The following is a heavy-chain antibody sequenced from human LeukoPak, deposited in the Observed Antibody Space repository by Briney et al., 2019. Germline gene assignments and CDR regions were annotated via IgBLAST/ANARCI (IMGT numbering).Heavy chain of an antibody. CDR2: IYSGGST. Sequence: GGSLRLSCAASGFTVSSKYMSWVRQAAGGGLEWVSVIYSGGSTYYADSVKGRFTISRDNSKSTLYLQMNSLRAEDTAVYYCARDQPLDYWGQGTLVTVSS. J-gene: IGHJ4*02. V-gene: IGHV3-66*01. CDR1: GFTVSSKY. CDR3: ARDQPLDY.